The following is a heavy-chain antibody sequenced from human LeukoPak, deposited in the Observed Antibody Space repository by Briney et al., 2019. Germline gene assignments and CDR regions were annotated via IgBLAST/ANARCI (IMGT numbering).Heavy chain of an antibody. J-gene: IGHJ4*02. CDR2: FDPEDGET. V-gene: IGHV1-24*01. CDR1: GYTLTELS. CDR3: ATGRWELQGMIFDY. D-gene: IGHD1-26*01. Sequence: GASVKVSCKVSGYTLTELSMHWVRQAPGKALEWMGGFDPEDGETIYAQKFQGRVTMTEDTSTDTAYMELSSLRSEDTAVYYCATGRWELQGMIFDYWGQGTLVTVSS.